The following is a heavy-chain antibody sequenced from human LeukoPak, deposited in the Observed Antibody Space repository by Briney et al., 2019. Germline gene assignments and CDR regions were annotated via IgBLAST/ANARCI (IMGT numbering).Heavy chain of an antibody. Sequence: PGGSLRLSCAASGFTFSDYYMSWIRQAPGKGLEWVSYISSSSSYTNYADSVKGRFTISRDNAKNSLYLQMNSLRAEDTAVYYCARYGSGSSYPDYWGQGTLVTVSS. CDR1: GFTFSDYY. V-gene: IGHV3-11*03. CDR2: ISSSSSYT. CDR3: ARYGSGSSYPDY. D-gene: IGHD3-10*01. J-gene: IGHJ4*02.